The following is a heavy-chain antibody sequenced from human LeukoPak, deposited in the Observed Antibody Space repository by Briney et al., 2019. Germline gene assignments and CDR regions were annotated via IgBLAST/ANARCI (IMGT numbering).Heavy chain of an antibody. J-gene: IGHJ4*02. CDR1: GGSISSGDYY. D-gene: IGHD3-10*01. Sequence: SQTLSLTCTVSGGSISSGDYYWSWIRQPPGKGLEWTGYIYYSGSTYYNPSLKSRVTISVDTSKNQFSLKLSSVTAADTAVYYCARERTPGSGSYSIRGYFDYWGQGTLVTVSS. CDR3: ARERTPGSGSYSIRGYFDY. V-gene: IGHV4-30-4*01. CDR2: IYYSGST.